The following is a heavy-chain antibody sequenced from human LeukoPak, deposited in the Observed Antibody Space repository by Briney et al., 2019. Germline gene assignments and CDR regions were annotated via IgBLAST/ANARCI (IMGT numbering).Heavy chain of an antibody. CDR2: ISYDGSNX. V-gene: IGHV3-30-3*01. J-gene: IGHJ5*02. Sequence: GRSLRLSCAASGFTFSSYAMHWVRQAPGKGLEWVAIISYDGSNXYXXXXXKXRFTISRDNSKNTLYLQMNSLRAEDTAVYYXXXXXXXXXXXWFDPWGQGTLVTXSS. CDR1: GFTFSSYA. CDR3: XXXXXXXXXXWFDP.